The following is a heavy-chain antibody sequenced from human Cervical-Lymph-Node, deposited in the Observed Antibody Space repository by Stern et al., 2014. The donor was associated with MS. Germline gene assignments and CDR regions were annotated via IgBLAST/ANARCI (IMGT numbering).Heavy chain of an antibody. CDR3: GKDLYYWSADS. V-gene: IGHV3-23*04. J-gene: IGHJ4*02. CDR2: SGADGAT. D-gene: IGHD3-3*01. CDR1: GFTFKNFA. Sequence: VQLVESGGGLVQPGGSLRLSCVGSGFTFKNFAMTWVRQAPGKGLEWIAGSGADGATHFADSVRGRFTISRDNSKNTLYLQMNSLRAEDTAVYYCGKDLYYWSADSWGQGSLVTVSS.